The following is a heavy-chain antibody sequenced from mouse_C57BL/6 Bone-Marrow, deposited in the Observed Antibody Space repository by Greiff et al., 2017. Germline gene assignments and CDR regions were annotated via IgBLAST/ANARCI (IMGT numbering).Heavy chain of an antibody. CDR2: ISSGGSYT. D-gene: IGHD2-3*01. J-gene: IGHJ2*01. V-gene: IGHV5-6*01. CDR1: GFTFSSYG. Sequence: EVQRVESGGDLVKPGGSLKLSCAASGFTFSSYGMSWVRQTPDKRLEWVATISSGGSYTYYPDSVKGRFTISRDNAKNTLYLQMSSLKSEDTAMYYCARLYDSYSFDYWGEGTTLTHSS. CDR3: ARLYDSYSFDY.